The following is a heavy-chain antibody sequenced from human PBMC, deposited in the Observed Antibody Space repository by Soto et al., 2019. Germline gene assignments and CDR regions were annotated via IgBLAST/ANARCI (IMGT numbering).Heavy chain of an antibody. Sequence: VASVKVSCKASGGTFSSYTISWVRQAPGQGLEWMGRIIPILGIANYAQKFQGRVTITADKSTSTAYMELSSLRSEDTAVYYCARNVVVVAGYDYWGQGTLVTVSS. V-gene: IGHV1-69*02. CDR3: ARNVVVVAGYDY. D-gene: IGHD2-15*01. J-gene: IGHJ4*02. CDR1: GGTFSSYT. CDR2: IIPILGIA.